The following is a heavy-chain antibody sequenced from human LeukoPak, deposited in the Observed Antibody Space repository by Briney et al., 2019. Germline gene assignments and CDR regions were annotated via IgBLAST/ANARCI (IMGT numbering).Heavy chain of an antibody. J-gene: IGHJ4*02. CDR1: GGSISSYF. D-gene: IGHD6-19*01. Sequence: SETLSLTCTVSGGSISSYFWSWIRQPPGKGLEWIGYINYSGSTNYNPSLKSRVTMSVDTSKNQFSLKLSSVTAADTAVYYCARINRAVAATIDYWGQGTLVTVSS. CDR2: INYSGST. V-gene: IGHV4-59*08. CDR3: ARINRAVAATIDY.